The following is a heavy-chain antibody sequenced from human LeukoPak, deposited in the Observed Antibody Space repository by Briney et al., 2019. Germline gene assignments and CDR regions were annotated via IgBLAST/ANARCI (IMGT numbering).Heavy chain of an antibody. J-gene: IGHJ4*02. CDR3: ARGMSATSGYLELEY. Sequence: GGSLRLSCAASGFTFSSYAMSWVRHSPGKGLEWVSAISGSGGNTYSADSVKGRCTISRDNSKKTLFLHMNSLRAEDTAVYYCARGMSATSGYLELEYWGQGTLVTVST. CDR2: ISGSGGNT. D-gene: IGHD3-22*01. V-gene: IGHV3-23*01. CDR1: GFTFSSYA.